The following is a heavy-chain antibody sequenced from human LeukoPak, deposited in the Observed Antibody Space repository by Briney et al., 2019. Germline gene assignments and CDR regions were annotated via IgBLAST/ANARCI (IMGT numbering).Heavy chain of an antibody. D-gene: IGHD2-15*01. CDR2: ISRSGSTK. CDR1: GFTFSDYN. CDR3: ARVLRYCSGGNCYSGGLGYMDV. Sequence: GGSLRLSCAASGFTFSDYNMRWTRQAPGKGLEWVSSISRSGSTKCYADSVKGRFTISRDNAKNSLFLQMNSLRAEDTAVYYCARVLRYCSGGNCYSGGLGYMDVWGKGTTVTISS. V-gene: IGHV3-11*01. J-gene: IGHJ6*03.